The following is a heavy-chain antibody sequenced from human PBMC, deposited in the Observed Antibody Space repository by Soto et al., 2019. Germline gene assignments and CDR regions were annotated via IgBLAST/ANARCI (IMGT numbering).Heavy chain of an antibody. Sequence: SETLSLTCAVYGGSFSGYYWSWIRQPPGKGLEWIGEINHSGSTNYNPSLKSRVTVSVDTSKNQFSLKLSSVTAADTAVYYCARGVSFRVRGVIRPYYGMDVWGQGTTVTVSS. CDR2: INHSGST. CDR1: GGSFSGYY. CDR3: ARGVSFRVRGVIRPYYGMDV. J-gene: IGHJ6*02. D-gene: IGHD3-10*01. V-gene: IGHV4-34*01.